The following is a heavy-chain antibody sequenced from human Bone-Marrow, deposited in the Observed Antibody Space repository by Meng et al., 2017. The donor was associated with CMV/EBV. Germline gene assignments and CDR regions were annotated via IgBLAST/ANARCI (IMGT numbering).Heavy chain of an antibody. CDR2: IIPIFGTA. J-gene: IGHJ6*02. Sequence: KVSCKASGGTFSSYAISWVRQAPGQGLEWMGGIIPIFGTANYAQKFQGRVTITTDESTSTAYMELSSLRSEDTAVYYCAYYDFWSGLDPYYYYYGMDVWGQGTTVTVSS. CDR1: GGTFSSYA. CDR3: AYYDFWSGLDPYYYYYGMDV. V-gene: IGHV1-69*05. D-gene: IGHD3-3*01.